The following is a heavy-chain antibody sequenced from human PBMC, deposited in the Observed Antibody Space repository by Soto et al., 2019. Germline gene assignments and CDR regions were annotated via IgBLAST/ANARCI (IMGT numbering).Heavy chain of an antibody. V-gene: IGHV1-18*01. Sequence: ASVKVSCKASGYTFTSYGISWVRQAPGQGLEWMGWISAYNGNTNYAQKLQGRVTMTTDTSTSTAYMELRSLRSDDTAVYYCAGPWPGYYDSSGPSTFDYWGQGTLVTVSS. CDR3: AGPWPGYYDSSGPSTFDY. CDR2: ISAYNGNT. J-gene: IGHJ4*02. D-gene: IGHD3-22*01. CDR1: GYTFTSYG.